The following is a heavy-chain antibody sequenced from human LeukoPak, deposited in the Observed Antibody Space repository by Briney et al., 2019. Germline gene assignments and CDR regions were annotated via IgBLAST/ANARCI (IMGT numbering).Heavy chain of an antibody. Sequence: PGGSLRLSCAASGFTFSSYGMHWVRQAPGKGLEWVAVISYDGSNKYYADSVKGRFTISRDNSKNTVYLRMNTLRAEDTAVYYCASHYCTAGSCYFDGWGQGTLVSVSS. CDR1: GFTFSSYG. V-gene: IGHV3-30*03. CDR3: ASHYCTAGSCYFDG. D-gene: IGHD2-8*02. J-gene: IGHJ4*02. CDR2: ISYDGSNK.